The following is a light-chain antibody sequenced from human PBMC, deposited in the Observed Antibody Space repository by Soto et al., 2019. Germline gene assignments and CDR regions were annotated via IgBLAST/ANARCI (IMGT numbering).Light chain of an antibody. CDR2: GAS. CDR3: QQYATSPVT. CDR1: QTVTLNY. V-gene: IGKV3-20*01. Sequence: EIVLTQSPGTLSLSPGDTATLSCRASQTVTLNYLAWYQQKPGQAPRLLIYGASSRATGIPARFSGSGSGTHFTLTISRLEPEDFAVYFCQQYATSPVTFGQGTKVEIK. J-gene: IGKJ2*01.